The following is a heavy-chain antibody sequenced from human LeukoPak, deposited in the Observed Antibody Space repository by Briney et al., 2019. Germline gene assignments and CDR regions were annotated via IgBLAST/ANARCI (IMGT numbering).Heavy chain of an antibody. CDR3: ARALRGGSYLSPNYFDY. V-gene: IGHV1-2*02. Sequence: ASVKVSCKASGYTFTDSYIHWVRQAPGQRLEWMGWINPNSGGTNYAQKFQGRVTMTRDTSISTAYMELSRLRSDDTAVYYCARALRGGSYLSPNYFDYWGQGTLVTVSS. D-gene: IGHD1-26*01. CDR1: GYTFTDSY. CDR2: INPNSGGT. J-gene: IGHJ4*02.